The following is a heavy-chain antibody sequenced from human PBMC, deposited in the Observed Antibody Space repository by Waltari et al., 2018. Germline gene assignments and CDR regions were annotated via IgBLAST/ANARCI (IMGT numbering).Heavy chain of an antibody. Sequence: YRALVRQAPGKGMEWGGRTRDKANSYTTKYAASVKGGFTISRDDSKTSLYRRMNSLKTEDTAVYYCTTPNYGGRGYWGQGTLVTVSA. D-gene: IGHD4-17*01. J-gene: IGHJ4*02. V-gene: IGHV3-72*01. CDR1: Y. CDR3: TTPNYGGRGY. CDR2: TRDKANSYTT.